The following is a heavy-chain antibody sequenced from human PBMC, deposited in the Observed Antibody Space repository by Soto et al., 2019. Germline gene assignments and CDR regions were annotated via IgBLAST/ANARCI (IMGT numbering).Heavy chain of an antibody. Sequence: SETLSLTCTVSGGSVSSGSYYWSWIRQPPGKGLEWIGYIYYSGSTNYNPSLKSRVTISVDTSKNQFSLKLSSVAAADTAVYYCATLRGSRRGYYYYGMDVWGQGTTVTVSS. J-gene: IGHJ6*02. CDR2: IYYSGST. CDR1: GGSVSSGSYY. CDR3: ATLRGSRRGYYYYGMDV. D-gene: IGHD3-10*01. V-gene: IGHV4-61*01.